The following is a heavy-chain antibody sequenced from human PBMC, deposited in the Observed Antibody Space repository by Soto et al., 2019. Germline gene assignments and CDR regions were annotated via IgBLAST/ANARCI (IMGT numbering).Heavy chain of an antibody. D-gene: IGHD2-2*01. CDR1: GFTFSSYG. CDR2: IWYDGSNK. CDR3: ARLDVDIVVVPAAISYYYYGMDV. V-gene: IGHV3-33*01. Sequence: QVQLVESGGGVVQPGRSLRLSCAASGFTFSSYGMHWVRQAPGKGLEWVAVIWYDGSNKYYADSVKGRFTISRDNSKNTLYLQMNSLRAEDKAVYYCARLDVDIVVVPAAISYYYYGMDVWGQGTTVTVSS. J-gene: IGHJ6*02.